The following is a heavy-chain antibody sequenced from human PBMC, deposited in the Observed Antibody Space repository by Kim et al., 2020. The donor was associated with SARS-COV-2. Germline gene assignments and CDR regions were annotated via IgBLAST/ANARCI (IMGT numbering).Heavy chain of an antibody. Sequence: GGSLRLSCAASGFAFDDYAMHWVRQAPGKGLEWVSGIIWNSNRIYYADSVKGRFTISRDNAKNSLYLEMNSLRPEDTAFYYCVKDAGDNWGQGTLVTVSS. CDR2: IIWNSNRI. CDR1: GFAFDDYA. J-gene: IGHJ4*02. V-gene: IGHV3-9*01. CDR3: VKDAGDN.